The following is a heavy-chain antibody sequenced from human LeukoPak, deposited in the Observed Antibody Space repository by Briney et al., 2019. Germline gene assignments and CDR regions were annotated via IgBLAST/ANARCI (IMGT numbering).Heavy chain of an antibody. V-gene: IGHV3-30*02. CDR1: GFTFSSYG. CDR2: IRYDGSNK. Sequence: GGSLRLSCAASGFTFSSYGMHWVRQAPGKGLEWVAFIRYDGSNKYYADSVKGRFTISRDNSKNTLYLQMNSLRAEDTAVYYCAKEYCSSTSCKAYYFDYWGQGTLVTVSS. J-gene: IGHJ4*02. CDR3: AKEYCSSTSCKAYYFDY. D-gene: IGHD2-2*01.